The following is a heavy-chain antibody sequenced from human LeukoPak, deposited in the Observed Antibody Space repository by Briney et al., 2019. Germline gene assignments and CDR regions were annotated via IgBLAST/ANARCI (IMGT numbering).Heavy chain of an antibody. D-gene: IGHD1-1*01. CDR1: GGTFSSYA. J-gene: IGHJ4*02. Sequence: SVKVSCKASGGTFSSYAISWVRQAPGQGLEWMGGIIPIFGTANYAQKFQGRVTITADESTSTAYMELSSLRSEDTAVYYCARGVQLERHMDHWGQGNLVTVSS. CDR3: ARGVQLERHMDH. CDR2: IIPIFGTA. V-gene: IGHV1-69*13.